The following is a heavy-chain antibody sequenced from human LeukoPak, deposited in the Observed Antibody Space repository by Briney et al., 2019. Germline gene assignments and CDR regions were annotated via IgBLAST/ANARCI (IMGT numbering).Heavy chain of an antibody. V-gene: IGHV3-23*01. J-gene: IGHJ4*02. CDR2: ISGSGGST. Sequence: GGSLRLSCAASGFTFSSYGMSWVRQAPEKGLEWVSAISGSGGSTYYADSVKGRFTISRDNSKNTLYLQMNSLRAEDTAVYYCAKDLTQGKLWPDSIDYWGQGTLVTVSS. D-gene: IGHD5-18*01. CDR1: GFTFSSYG. CDR3: AKDLTQGKLWPDSIDY.